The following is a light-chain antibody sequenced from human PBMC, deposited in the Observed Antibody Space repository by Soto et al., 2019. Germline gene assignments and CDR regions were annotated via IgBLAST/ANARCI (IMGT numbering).Light chain of an antibody. CDR2: GAS. CDR1: QGIRHY. V-gene: IGKV1-9*01. J-gene: IGKJ5*01. Sequence: DLQLTQSPSFLSASVGARVTITCRASQGIRHYLAWYQQRPGKAPSLLMYGASTLQCGVPSRFSGSGSGTEVAFTILSRQPEEVATYFCQQVYGHHPDFGQGTRLHIQ. CDR3: QQVYGHHPD.